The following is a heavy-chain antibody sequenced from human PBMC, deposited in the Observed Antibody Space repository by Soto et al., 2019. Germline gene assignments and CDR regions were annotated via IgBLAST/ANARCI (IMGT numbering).Heavy chain of an antibody. CDR1: GFTFSSYA. Sequence: GGSLRLSCAASGFTFSSYAMHWVRQAPGKGLEWVAVISYDGSNKYYADSVKGRFTISRDNSKNTLYLQMNSLRAEDTAVYYCARDVVTMIVVESVWFDYWGQGTLVTVSS. CDR2: ISYDGSNK. CDR3: ARDVVTMIVVESVWFDY. V-gene: IGHV3-30-3*01. J-gene: IGHJ4*02. D-gene: IGHD3-22*01.